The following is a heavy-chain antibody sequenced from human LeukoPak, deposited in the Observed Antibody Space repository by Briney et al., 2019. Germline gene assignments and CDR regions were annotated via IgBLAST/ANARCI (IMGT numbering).Heavy chain of an antibody. CDR3: ATGQCTGGGCGY. CDR1: GFTLNNGW. CDR2: IRGNTDGGTT. V-gene: IGHV3-15*01. J-gene: IGHJ4*02. Sequence: GGPLRLSCVASGFTLNNGWMSCVRQPPGKGLEWVCRIRGNTDGGTTESDAPVSGRFTTSSDDSENPLSPQMTSLQAEDTAVYYCATGQCTGGGCGYWGQGTLVTVSS. D-gene: IGHD2-8*02.